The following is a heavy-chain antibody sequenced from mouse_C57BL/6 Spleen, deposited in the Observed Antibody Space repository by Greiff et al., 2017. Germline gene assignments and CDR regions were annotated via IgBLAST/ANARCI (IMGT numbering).Heavy chain of an antibody. J-gene: IGHJ4*01. CDR1: GYAFSSSW. Sequence: QVQLKQSGPELVKPGASVKISCKASGYAFSSSWMNWVKQRPGKGLEWIGRIYPGDGDTNYNGKFKGKATLTADKSSSTAYMQLSSLTSEDSAVYFCARADYDYGYAMDYWGQGTSVTVSS. V-gene: IGHV1-82*01. CDR2: IYPGDGDT. CDR3: ARADYDYGYAMDY. D-gene: IGHD2-4*01.